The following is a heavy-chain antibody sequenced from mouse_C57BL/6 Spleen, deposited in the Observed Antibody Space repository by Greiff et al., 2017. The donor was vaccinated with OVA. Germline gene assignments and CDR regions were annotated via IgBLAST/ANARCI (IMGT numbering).Heavy chain of an antibody. CDR3: ARPLYGSSYWYFDV. D-gene: IGHD1-1*01. J-gene: IGHJ1*03. Sequence: QVQLQQPGTDLVKPGASVKLSCKASGYTFTSYWMHWVKQRPGQGLEWIGNINPSNGGTNYNEKFKSKATLTVDKSSSTAYMQLSSLTSEDSAVDYCARPLYGSSYWYFDVWGTGTTVTVSS. CDR1: GYTFTSYW. CDR2: INPSNGGT. V-gene: IGHV1-53*01.